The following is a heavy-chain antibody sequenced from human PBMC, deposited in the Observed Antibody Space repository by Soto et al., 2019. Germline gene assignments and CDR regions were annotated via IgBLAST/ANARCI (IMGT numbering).Heavy chain of an antibody. J-gene: IGHJ4*02. Sequence: GGSLRLSCAASGFTFSSYAMSWVRQAPGKGLEWVSAISGSGGSTYYADSVKGRFTISRDNSKNTLYLQMNSLRAEDTAVYYCVCPPDEWDQPDYWGQGTLVTVSS. CDR2: ISGSGGST. CDR3: VCPPDEWDQPDY. D-gene: IGHD1-26*01. CDR1: GFTFSSYA. V-gene: IGHV3-23*01.